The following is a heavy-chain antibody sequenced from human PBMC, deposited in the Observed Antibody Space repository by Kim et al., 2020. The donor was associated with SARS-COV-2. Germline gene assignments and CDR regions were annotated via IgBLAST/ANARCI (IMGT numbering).Heavy chain of an antibody. CDR1: GGSISSSNW. J-gene: IGHJ4*02. V-gene: IGHV4-4*02. Sequence: SETLSLTCAVSGGSISSSNWWSWVRQPPGKGLEWIGEIYHSGSTNYNPSLKSRVTISVDKSKNQFSLKLSSVTAADTAVYYCASANSGWYAAFDYWGQGTLVTVSS. D-gene: IGHD6-19*01. CDR3: ASANSGWYAAFDY. CDR2: IYHSGST.